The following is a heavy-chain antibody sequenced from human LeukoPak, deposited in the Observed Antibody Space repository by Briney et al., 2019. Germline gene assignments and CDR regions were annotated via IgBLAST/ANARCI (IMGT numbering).Heavy chain of an antibody. CDR3: ARDRDWNYGGFDY. V-gene: IGHV4-59*01. CDR1: GGSISSYY. CDR2: IYYSGST. D-gene: IGHD1-7*01. J-gene: IGHJ4*02. Sequence: PSETLSLTCTVSGGSISSYYWSWIRQPPGKGLEWIGYIYYSGSTNYNPSLKSRVTISVDTSKNKFSLKLRTVTAAHTAVYYCARDRDWNYGGFDYGGLGTVVTVSS.